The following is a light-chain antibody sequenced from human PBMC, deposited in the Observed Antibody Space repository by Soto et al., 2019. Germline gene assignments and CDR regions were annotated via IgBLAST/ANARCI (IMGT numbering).Light chain of an antibody. Sequence: QSVLTQPASVSGSPGQSITISCTGTSSDVGSYNLVSWYQQHPGKAPKLMIYEGSKRPSGVSNRFSGSKSGNTASLTISGLQAEDEADYYCCSYAGSGTFGYVFGTGTKVTVL. CDR3: CSYAGSGTFGYV. J-gene: IGLJ1*01. CDR2: EGS. CDR1: SSDVGSYNL. V-gene: IGLV2-23*03.